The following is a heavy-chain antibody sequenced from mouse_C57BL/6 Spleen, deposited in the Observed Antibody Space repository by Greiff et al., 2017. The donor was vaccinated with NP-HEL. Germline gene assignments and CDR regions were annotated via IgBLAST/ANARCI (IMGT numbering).Heavy chain of an antibody. D-gene: IGHD2-14*01. J-gene: IGHJ4*01. V-gene: IGHV3-3*01. Sequence: VQLKESGPSLVRPSQTLSLTCTVTGFSINSDCYWIWIRQFPGNKLEYIGYTFYSGITYYHPSLESRTYITRDTSKNQFSLKLSSVTTEDTATYYWAREDYRDYYAMDYWGQGTSVTVSS. CDR3: AREDYRDYYAMDY. CDR1: GFSINSDCY. CDR2: TFYSGIT.